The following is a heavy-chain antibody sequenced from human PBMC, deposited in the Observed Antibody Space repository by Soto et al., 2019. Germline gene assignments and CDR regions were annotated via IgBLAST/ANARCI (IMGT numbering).Heavy chain of an antibody. Sequence: SVKVSCKASGGTFSSYAISWVRQAPGQGLEWMGGIIPIFGTANYAQKFQGRVTITADKSTSTAYMELSSLRSEDTAVYYCARANTYYYDSSGVGIGYWGQGTLV. CDR1: GGTFSSYA. J-gene: IGHJ4*02. V-gene: IGHV1-69*06. CDR2: IIPIFGTA. CDR3: ARANTYYYDSSGVGIGY. D-gene: IGHD3-22*01.